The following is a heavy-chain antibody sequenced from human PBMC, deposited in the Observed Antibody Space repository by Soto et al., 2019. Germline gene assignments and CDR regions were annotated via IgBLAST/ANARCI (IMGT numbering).Heavy chain of an antibody. D-gene: IGHD4-17*01. CDR2: IYPGDSDT. V-gene: IGHV5-51*01. J-gene: IGHJ6*02. Sequence: GESLKISCKTYGYIFTSDWIGWVRQVPGKGLEWMGIIYPGDSDTIYSPSFRGQVTISADKSINTAYLQWTSLKASDTAIYFCARPTDYHYGMQVWGQGTTVTVSS. CDR1: GYIFTSDW. CDR3: ARPTDYHYGMQV.